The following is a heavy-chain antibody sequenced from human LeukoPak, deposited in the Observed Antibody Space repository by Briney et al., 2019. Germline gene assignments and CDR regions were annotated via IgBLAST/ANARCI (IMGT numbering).Heavy chain of an antibody. CDR2: IKSKTDGGTT. Sequence: PGGSLRLSCAASGFTFSNAWMSWVRQAPRKGLEWVGRIKSKTDGGTTDYAAPVKGRFTISRDDSKNTLYLQMNSLKTEDTAVYYCTTVYPPRDSSSWYGRDYWGQGTLVTVSS. CDR3: TTVYPPRDSSSWYGRDY. D-gene: IGHD6-13*01. V-gene: IGHV3-15*01. J-gene: IGHJ4*02. CDR1: GFTFSNAW.